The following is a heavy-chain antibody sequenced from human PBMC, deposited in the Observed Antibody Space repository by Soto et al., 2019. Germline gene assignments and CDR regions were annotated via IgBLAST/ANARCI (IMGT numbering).Heavy chain of an antibody. J-gene: IGHJ6*02. CDR3: ARLHWAGTTKADMDV. CDR1: GYSFSSHW. D-gene: IGHD1-7*01. Sequence: GESLKISCQGSGYSFSSHWIAWVRQMSWEGLELMGIIYPCDSDTRYSPSFQGQVTISADRSISTAFLQWSDLKASDTAMYYCARLHWAGTTKADMDVWGPGTPVTVSS. V-gene: IGHV5-51*01. CDR2: IYPCDSDT.